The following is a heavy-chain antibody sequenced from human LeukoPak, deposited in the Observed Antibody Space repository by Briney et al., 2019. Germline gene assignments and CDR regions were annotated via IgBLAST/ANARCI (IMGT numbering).Heavy chain of an antibody. CDR1: GFTFSYYY. Sequence: GGSLRLSCAASGFTFSYYYMSWIRQAPGKGLEWVSYISSSGSTIYYADSVKGRFTISRDNAKNSLYLQMNSLRAEDTAVYYCARISKQQLVIYYFDYWGQGTLVTVSS. D-gene: IGHD6-13*01. J-gene: IGHJ4*02. V-gene: IGHV3-11*01. CDR2: ISSSGSTI. CDR3: ARISKQQLVIYYFDY.